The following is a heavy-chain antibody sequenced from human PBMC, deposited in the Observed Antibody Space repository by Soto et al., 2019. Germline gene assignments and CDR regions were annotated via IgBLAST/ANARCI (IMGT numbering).Heavy chain of an antibody. CDR3: ARRPTTVGNWFDP. D-gene: IGHD4-17*01. CDR2: IYYSGST. CDR1: GGSISSGGYC. V-gene: IGHV4-31*03. Sequence: SETLSLTCTVSGGSISSGGYCWSWIRQHPGKGLEWIGYIYYSGSTYYNPSLKSRVTISVDTSKNQFSLKLSSVTAADTAVYYCARRPTTVGNWFDPWGQGTLVTVSS. J-gene: IGHJ5*02.